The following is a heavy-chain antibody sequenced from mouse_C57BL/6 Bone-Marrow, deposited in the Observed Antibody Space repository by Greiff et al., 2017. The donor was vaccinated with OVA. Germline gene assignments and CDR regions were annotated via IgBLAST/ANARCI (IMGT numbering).Heavy chain of an antibody. D-gene: IGHD1-1*01. CDR1: GFTFTDYY. V-gene: IGHV1-36*01. Sequence: VQLQQSGPVLVKPGPSVKISCKASGFTFTDYYMHWVKQSHGKSLEWIGLVYPYNGGTSYNQKFKGKATLTVDTSSSTAYMELNSLTSEDSAVYYCARRGITTVVASDWYFDVWGTGTTVTVSS. CDR3: ARRGITTVVASDWYFDV. CDR2: VYPYNGGT. J-gene: IGHJ1*03.